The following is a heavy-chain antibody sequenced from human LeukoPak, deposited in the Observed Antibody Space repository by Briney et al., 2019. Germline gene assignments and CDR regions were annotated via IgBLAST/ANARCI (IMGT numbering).Heavy chain of an antibody. J-gene: IGHJ3*01. CDR1: GFTISGDA. V-gene: IGHV3-30*04. CDR3: ARETLDALDL. CDR2: ISFDGSYK. Sequence: PGGSLRLSCTASGFTISGDAMHWVRQAAGKGLQWVAHISFDGSYKYYADSVKGRFTISRDNSKNTLYLQMNSLRTDDTALFYCARETLDALDLWGPGTLVTVSS.